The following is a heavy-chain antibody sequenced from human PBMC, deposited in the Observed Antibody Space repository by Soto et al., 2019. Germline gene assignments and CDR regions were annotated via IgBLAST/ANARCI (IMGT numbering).Heavy chain of an antibody. Sequence: GGSLRLSCAASGFTFSSYAMHWVRQAPGKRLEYVSAISSNGGSTYYANSVKGRFTISRDNSKNTLYLQMGSLRAEDMAVYYCARAGPDYYGSGSYYSFYYFDYWGQGTLVTVSS. D-gene: IGHD3-10*01. CDR1: GFTFSSYA. V-gene: IGHV3-64*01. CDR2: ISSNGGST. CDR3: ARAGPDYYGSGSYYSFYYFDY. J-gene: IGHJ4*02.